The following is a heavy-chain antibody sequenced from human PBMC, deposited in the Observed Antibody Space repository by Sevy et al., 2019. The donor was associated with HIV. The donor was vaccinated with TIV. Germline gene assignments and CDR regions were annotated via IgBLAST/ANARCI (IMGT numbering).Heavy chain of an antibody. CDR1: GGSISSYY. CDR2: IYYSGST. D-gene: IGHD2-15*01. Sequence: SEILSLTCTVSGGSISSYYWSWIRQPPGKGLEWIGYIYYSGSTNYNPSLKSRVTISVDTSKNQFSLKLSSVTAADTAVYYCARTLLYCSGGSCYYYYGMDVWGQGTTVTVSS. CDR3: ARTLLYCSGGSCYYYYGMDV. V-gene: IGHV4-59*01. J-gene: IGHJ6*02.